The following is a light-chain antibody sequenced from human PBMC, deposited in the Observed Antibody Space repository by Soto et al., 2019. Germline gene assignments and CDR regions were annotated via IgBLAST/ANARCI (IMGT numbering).Light chain of an antibody. CDR1: QSVSSTY. Sequence: EIVLTQSPGTLSLSPGQRATLSCRASQSVSSTYLAWYQQKPGQAPRLLISGTSSRATGIPDRFSGGGSGTDVTLTISRLEPEDFAVYYCQQYGSAPPTFGQGTKVEIK. J-gene: IGKJ1*01. CDR3: QQYGSAPPT. CDR2: GTS. V-gene: IGKV3-20*01.